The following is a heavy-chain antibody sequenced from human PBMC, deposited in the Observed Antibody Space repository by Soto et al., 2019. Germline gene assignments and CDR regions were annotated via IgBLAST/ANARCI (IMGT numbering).Heavy chain of an antibody. CDR3: AGELRQLERTGAFDI. J-gene: IGHJ3*02. V-gene: IGHV1-24*01. CDR2: FDPEDGET. Sequence: GASVKVSCKVSGYTLTELSMHWVRQAPGKGLEWMGGFDPEDGETIYAQKFQGRVTMTEDTSTDTAYMEVSSLRSEDTAVYYCAGELRQLERTGAFDIWGQGTMVTVSS. D-gene: IGHD1-1*01. CDR1: GYTLTELS.